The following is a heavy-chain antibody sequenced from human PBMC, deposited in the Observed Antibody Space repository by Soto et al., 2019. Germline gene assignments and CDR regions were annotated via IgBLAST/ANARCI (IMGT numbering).Heavy chain of an antibody. Sequence: VQLVQSGAEVQKPGASVKVSCKASGYTFTSHGISWVRQAPGQGLEWMGWISPYNGNTDYAQKFKARVNMTTDTTTSTVYMELGSLISGDTAVVYCARADYGAHGYWGQGTLVTASS. J-gene: IGHJ4*02. D-gene: IGHD4-17*01. CDR1: GYTFTSHG. CDR2: ISPYNGNT. CDR3: ARADYGAHGY. V-gene: IGHV1-18*04.